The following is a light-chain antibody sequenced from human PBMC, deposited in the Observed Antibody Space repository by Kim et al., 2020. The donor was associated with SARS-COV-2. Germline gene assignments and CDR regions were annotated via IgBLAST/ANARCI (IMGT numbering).Light chain of an antibody. V-gene: IGKV2-29*02. Sequence: QPASISCKSSQSLLHSDGETYLYLYLQKPGQSPQLLIYKVSSRFSGVPDRFSGSGSGTDFTLKISRVEAEDVGVYYCMQGIHLPLTFGGGTKLEI. CDR1: QSLLHSDGETY. J-gene: IGKJ4*01. CDR3: MQGIHLPLT. CDR2: KVS.